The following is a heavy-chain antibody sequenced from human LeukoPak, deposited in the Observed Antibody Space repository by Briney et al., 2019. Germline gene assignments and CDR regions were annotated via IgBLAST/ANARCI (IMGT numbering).Heavy chain of an antibody. J-gene: IGHJ4*02. CDR3: ARQGNSGSIDY. V-gene: IGHV4-34*01. CDR1: GGSFNGYY. CDR2: VNHSGRA. D-gene: IGHD1-26*01. Sequence: SETLSLTCAVYGGSFNGYYWSWIRQPPGKGLEWIGEVNHSGRANCNPSLKSRVTISVDTSKNQFSLKLSSVTAADTAVYYCARQGNSGSIDYWGQGTLVTASS.